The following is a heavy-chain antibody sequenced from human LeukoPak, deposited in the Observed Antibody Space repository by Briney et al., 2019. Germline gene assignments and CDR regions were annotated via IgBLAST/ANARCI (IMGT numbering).Heavy chain of an antibody. Sequence: PSETLSLTCTVSGYSISSGYYWGWIRQPPGKGLEWIGSIYHSGSTYYNPSLKSRVTISVDTSKNQFSLKLSSVTAADTAVYYCARSLVYGSGGYYFDYWGQGTLVTVSS. CDR1: GYSISSGYY. D-gene: IGHD3-10*01. V-gene: IGHV4-38-2*02. J-gene: IGHJ4*02. CDR2: IYHSGST. CDR3: ARSLVYGSGGYYFDY.